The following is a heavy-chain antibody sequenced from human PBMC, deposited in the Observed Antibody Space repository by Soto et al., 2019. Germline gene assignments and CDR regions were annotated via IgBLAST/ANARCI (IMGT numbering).Heavy chain of an antibody. CDR2: MNPNSGNT. CDR1: GYTFTSYA. V-gene: IGHV1-8*02. J-gene: IGHJ4*02. Sequence: ASVKVSCKASGYTFTSYAMHRVRQAPGQRLEWMGWMNPNSGNTGYAQKFQGRVTMTRNTSISTAYMELSSLRPEDTAVYYCAKNIGWYQKFDYWGQGALVTVSS. CDR3: AKNIGWYQKFDY. D-gene: IGHD6-19*01.